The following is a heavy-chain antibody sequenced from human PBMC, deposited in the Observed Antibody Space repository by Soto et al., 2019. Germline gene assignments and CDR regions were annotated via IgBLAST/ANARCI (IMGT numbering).Heavy chain of an antibody. CDR1: GASISGFY. V-gene: IGHV4-4*07. CDR2: IYATGTT. J-gene: IGHJ5*02. Sequence: SETLSLTCTVSGASISGFYWSWIRKSAGKGLEWIGRIYATGTTDYNPSLKSRVMMSVDTSKKQFSLKLRPVTAADTAVYYCVRDGTKTLRDWLDPWGQGIWVTV. CDR3: VRDGTKTLRDWLDP. D-gene: IGHD1-1*01.